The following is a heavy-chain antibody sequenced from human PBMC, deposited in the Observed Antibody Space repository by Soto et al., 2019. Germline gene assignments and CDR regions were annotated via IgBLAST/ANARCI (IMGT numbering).Heavy chain of an antibody. CDR2: IYPGDSDT. CDR1: GYSFTSYW. D-gene: IGHD3-22*01. V-gene: IGHV5-51*01. J-gene: IGHJ4*02. CDR3: ARQGLYYYDSSGYYVGY. Sequence: GESLKISCKGSGYSFTSYWIGWVRQMPGRGLEWMGIIYPGDSDTRYSPSFQGQDTISADKSISTAYLQWSSLKASDTAMYYCARQGLYYYDSSGYYVGYWGQGTLVTVSS.